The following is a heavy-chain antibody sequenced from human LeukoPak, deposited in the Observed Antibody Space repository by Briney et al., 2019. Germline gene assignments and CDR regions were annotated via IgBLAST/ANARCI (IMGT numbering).Heavy chain of an antibody. Sequence: GESLKISCKASGYSFTTYLIGWVRQMPGKGLEWMGIVYPDDSETRYSPSFEGQVTFSVDISINTAYLQWNSLKASDSAMYYCARKSDTKAPDYWGQGTLVTVSS. V-gene: IGHV5-51*01. J-gene: IGHJ4*02. D-gene: IGHD5-18*01. CDR3: ARKSDTKAPDY. CDR1: GYSFTTYL. CDR2: VYPDDSET.